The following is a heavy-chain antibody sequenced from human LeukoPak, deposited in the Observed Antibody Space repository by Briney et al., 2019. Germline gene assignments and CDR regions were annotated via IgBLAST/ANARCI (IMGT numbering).Heavy chain of an antibody. CDR1: GYTFTSYG. CDR2: ISAYNGNT. D-gene: IGHD3-22*01. J-gene: IGHJ4*02. Sequence: ASVKVSCKASGYTFTSYGISWVRQAPGQGLEWMGWISAYNGNTSYAQKLQGRVTMTTDTSTSTAYMELRSLRSDDTAVYYCARYNYYGSSGYYYIFDYWGQGTLVTVSS. CDR3: ARYNYYGSSGYYYIFDY. V-gene: IGHV1-18*01.